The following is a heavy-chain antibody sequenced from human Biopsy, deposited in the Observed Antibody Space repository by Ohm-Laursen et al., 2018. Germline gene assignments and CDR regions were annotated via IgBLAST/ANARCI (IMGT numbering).Heavy chain of an antibody. Sequence: SSVKVSCKASGYTFTGYYIHWVRQAPGQGLEWMGWINPKSGGTNYLEKFRGRVTMTRDTSISTAYMEVSSLRSDDTAVYYCAIDGNDFLTDYLKIDQWGQGTLVTVSS. CDR1: GYTFTGYY. CDR2: INPKSGGT. CDR3: AIDGNDFLTDYLKIDQ. V-gene: IGHV1-2*02. J-gene: IGHJ4*02. D-gene: IGHD3-9*01.